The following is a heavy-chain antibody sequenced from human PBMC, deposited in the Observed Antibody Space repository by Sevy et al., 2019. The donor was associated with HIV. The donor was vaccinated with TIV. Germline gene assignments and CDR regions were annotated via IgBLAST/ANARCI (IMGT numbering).Heavy chain of an antibody. J-gene: IGHJ4*02. D-gene: IGHD6-19*01. CDR2: ISAYNGHT. CDR3: ARDGAAVAGGIDY. CDR1: GYTFTSYG. V-gene: IGHV1-18*01. Sequence: ASVKVSCKASGYTFTSYGISWVRQAPGQGLEWMGWISAYNGHTNYAQKLQGRVTMTTDRSTSTAYMELRGLRSDDTAVYYCARDGAAVAGGIDYWGQGTLVTVSS.